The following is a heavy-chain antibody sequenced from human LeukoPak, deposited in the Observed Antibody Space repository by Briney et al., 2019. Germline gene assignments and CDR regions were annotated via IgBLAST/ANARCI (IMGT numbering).Heavy chain of an antibody. Sequence: SVKVSCKASGGTFSSYAISWVRQAPGQGLEWMGGIIPIFGTANYAQKFQGRVTITADESTSTAYMELSSLRSEDTAVYYCARGPHDYSNYVSTSPTPKSPSYYMDVWGKGTTVTVSS. V-gene: IGHV1-69*13. J-gene: IGHJ6*03. CDR3: ARGPHDYSNYVSTSPTPKSPSYYMDV. CDR2: IIPIFGTA. CDR1: GGTFSSYA. D-gene: IGHD4-11*01.